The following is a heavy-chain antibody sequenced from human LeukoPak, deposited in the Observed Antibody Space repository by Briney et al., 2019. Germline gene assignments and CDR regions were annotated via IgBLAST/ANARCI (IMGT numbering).Heavy chain of an antibody. J-gene: IGHJ4*02. CDR2: IRSKANSYAT. CDR3: TRLEGGYYDSSGYYSY. Sequence: GGSLRLSCAASGFTFSGSAMHWVRQASGKGLEWVGRIRSKANSYATAYAASVKGRFTISRDDSKNTAYLQMNSLKTEDTAVYYCTRLEGGYYDSSGYYSYWGQGNLVTVSS. V-gene: IGHV3-73*01. CDR1: GFTFSGSA. D-gene: IGHD3-22*01.